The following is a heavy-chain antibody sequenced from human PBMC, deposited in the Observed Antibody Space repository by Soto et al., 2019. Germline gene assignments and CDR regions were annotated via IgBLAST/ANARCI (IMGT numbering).Heavy chain of an antibody. Sequence: RGESLKISCKGSGYSFTSYWIGWVRQMPGKGLEWMGIIYPGDSDTRYSPSFQGQVTISADKSISTAYLQWSSLKASDTAMYYCAGLAVVGATEDYYYYYGMDVWGQGTTVTVSS. CDR3: AGLAVVGATEDYYYYYGMDV. D-gene: IGHD1-26*01. CDR2: IYPGDSDT. V-gene: IGHV5-51*01. J-gene: IGHJ6*02. CDR1: GYSFTSYW.